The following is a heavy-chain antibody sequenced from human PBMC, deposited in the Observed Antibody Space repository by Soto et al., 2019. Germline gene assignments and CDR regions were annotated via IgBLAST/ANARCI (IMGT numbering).Heavy chain of an antibody. Sequence: QLQLQESGSGLVKPSETLSLTCIVSNGSISSRSSYWGWIRQTPGKGLEWIGSIYYIGNTYYNPSLKRRVTISIDTSETQFSLKMNSGAAADTAVYFCGGQDYGAKGYYFENWGQGALVTVSS. J-gene: IGHJ4*02. CDR3: GGQDYGAKGYYFEN. CDR2: IYYIGNT. V-gene: IGHV4-39*01. CDR1: NGSISSRSSY. D-gene: IGHD4-17*01.